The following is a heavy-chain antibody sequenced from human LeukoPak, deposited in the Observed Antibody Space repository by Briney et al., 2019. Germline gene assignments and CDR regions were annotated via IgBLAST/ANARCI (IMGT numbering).Heavy chain of an antibody. Sequence: GGSLRLSCAASGLTLSNFGMHWVRQAPGKGLEWVAFISFDGKKTHYTDSVKGRFPISRDNSKSMAYLQMNSMRPDDTAMNHCVQGGWCTITGCCNLGGFDPWGQGTQVIVSS. J-gene: IGHJ5*02. V-gene: IGHV3-30*02. CDR2: ISFDGKKT. D-gene: IGHD2-8*01. CDR3: VQGGWCTITGCCNLGGFDP. CDR1: GLTLSNFG.